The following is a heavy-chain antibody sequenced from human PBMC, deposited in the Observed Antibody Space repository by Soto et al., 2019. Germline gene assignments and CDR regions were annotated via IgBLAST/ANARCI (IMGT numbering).Heavy chain of an antibody. CDR2: IWNDGSNK. D-gene: IGHD3-16*01. CDR1: GFTFSVYS. J-gene: IGHJ4*02. CDR3: ARAVGPFDY. V-gene: IGHV3-33*01. Sequence: QVQLVESGGGVVQPGRSLRLSCAASGFTFSVYSMHWVRQAPGKGLEWVAVIWNDGSNKYYGDSVKGRFTISRDNSKSTLFLHMNSLRPDDTAVYYCARAVGPFDYWGQGTLVTVSS.